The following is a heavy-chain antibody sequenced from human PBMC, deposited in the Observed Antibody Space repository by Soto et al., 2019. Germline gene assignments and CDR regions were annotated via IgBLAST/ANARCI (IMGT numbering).Heavy chain of an antibody. D-gene: IGHD1-1*01. Sequence: QVHLVQSGAEVKKPGASVKVSCKGSGYAFTTYGITWVRQAPGQGLEWMGWISAHNGNTNYAQKLQGRGTVTRATSTSTAYMELRSLRSDDTAVYYCARGRYGDYWGQGALVPVSS. J-gene: IGHJ4*02. CDR1: GYAFTTYG. V-gene: IGHV1-18*01. CDR2: ISAHNGNT. CDR3: ARGRYGDY.